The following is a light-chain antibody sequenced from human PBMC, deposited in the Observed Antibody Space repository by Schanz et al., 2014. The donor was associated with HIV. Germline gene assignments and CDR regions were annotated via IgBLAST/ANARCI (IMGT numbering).Light chain of an antibody. CDR1: SSNIGINK. V-gene: IGLV1-44*01. CDR3: GTWDDSLNGVV. J-gene: IGLJ2*01. Sequence: QSVLTQSPSVSGTPGQRVTIFCSGSSSNIGINKVNWYQHLPGTAPRLLMYANMERPSGVPDRFSGSESGTSASLAISGLQSEDEADYYCGTWDDSLNGVVFGGGTKLTVL. CDR2: ANM.